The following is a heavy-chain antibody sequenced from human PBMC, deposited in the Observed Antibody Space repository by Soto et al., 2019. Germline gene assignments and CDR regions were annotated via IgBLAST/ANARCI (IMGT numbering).Heavy chain of an antibody. D-gene: IGHD6-19*01. J-gene: IGHJ6*02. CDR1: GFTFSSYS. V-gene: IGHV3-48*02. CDR3: ARVGEQWLVVSNYYYYGMDV. CDR2: ISSSSSTI. Sequence: EVQLVESGGGLVQPGGSLRLSCAASGFTFSSYSMNWVRQAPGKGLEWVSYISSSSSTIYYADSVKGRFTISRDNATNSLYLQMNSLRDEDTAVYYCARVGEQWLVVSNYYYYGMDVWGQGTTVTVSS.